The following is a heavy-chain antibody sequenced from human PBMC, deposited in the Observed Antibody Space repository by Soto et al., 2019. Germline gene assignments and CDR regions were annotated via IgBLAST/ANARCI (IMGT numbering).Heavy chain of an antibody. CDR1: GFTFDDYA. CDR2: ISWNSGRI. D-gene: IGHD6-19*01. V-gene: IGHV3-9*01. CDR3: AKDIREYGSGWTYFDI. Sequence: EVQLVESGGGLVQPGRSLRLACAASGFTFDDYAMHWVRQGLGKGLEWVSGISWNSGRIDYADSVKGRFTISRDNAKKSLYLQMNSLRGEDTALYYCAKDIREYGSGWTYFDIWGQGTLVTVSS. J-gene: IGHJ4*02.